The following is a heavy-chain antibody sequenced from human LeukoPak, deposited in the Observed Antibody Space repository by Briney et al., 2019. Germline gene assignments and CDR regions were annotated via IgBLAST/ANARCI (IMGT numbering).Heavy chain of an antibody. D-gene: IGHD2-15*01. Sequence: GGSLRLSCAASGFTFSSYEMNWFSQAPRKGLQWVSSISRSGSTKYYADSVKGRFTISRDNAKNSLFLQMNSLRAEDTAVYYCARVLRYCSGGNCYSGGLGYMDVWGKGTTVTISS. CDR1: GFTFSSYE. J-gene: IGHJ6*03. V-gene: IGHV3-48*03. CDR3: ARVLRYCSGGNCYSGGLGYMDV. CDR2: ISRSGSTK.